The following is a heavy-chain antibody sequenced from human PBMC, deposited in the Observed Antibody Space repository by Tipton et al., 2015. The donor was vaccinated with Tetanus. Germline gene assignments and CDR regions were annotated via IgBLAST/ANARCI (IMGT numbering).Heavy chain of an antibody. J-gene: IGHJ4*02. CDR3: ARGHLRGIVVAVYDY. CDR2: VSYSGRT. Sequence: TLSLTCIVSGGSLKSSDYYGAWVRQSPLKGLEWIGSVSYSGRTYYNPSLKSRLTMSVDRSMNQFSLKLNSVTAADTAVYYCARGHLRGIVVAVYDYWGQGTLVSVSS. CDR1: GGSLKSSDYY. V-gene: IGHV4-39*07. D-gene: IGHD2-15*01.